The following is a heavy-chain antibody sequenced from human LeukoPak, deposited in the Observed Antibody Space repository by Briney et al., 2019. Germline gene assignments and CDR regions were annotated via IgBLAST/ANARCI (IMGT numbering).Heavy chain of an antibody. V-gene: IGHV4-61*02. J-gene: IGHJ6*03. Sequence: PSQTLSLTCTVSGGSISSGSYYWSWIRQPAGKGLEWIGRIYTSGSTNYNPSLKSRVTISVDTSKNQFSLKLSSVTAADTAVYYCARDRIEGPNYDFCSGYPLRYYMDVWGKGTTVTVSS. CDR1: GGSISSGSYY. CDR2: IYTSGST. D-gene: IGHD3-3*01. CDR3: ARDRIEGPNYDFCSGYPLRYYMDV.